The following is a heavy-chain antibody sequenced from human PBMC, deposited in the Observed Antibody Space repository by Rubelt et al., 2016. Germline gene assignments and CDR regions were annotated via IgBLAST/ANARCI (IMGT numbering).Heavy chain of an antibody. J-gene: IGHJ6*02. CDR3: ASVTNYYNGMDV. CDR2: IYYSGST. Sequence: QLQLQESGPGLVKPSETLSLTCTVSGGSISSSSYYWGWIRQPPGKGLEWIGSIYYSGSTYYNPSLKGRVTVSVDMSKRHFSLNLTSVTAADTAVYYCASVTNYYNGMDVWGHGTTVTVSS. V-gene: IGHV4-39*02. CDR1: GGSISSSSYY. D-gene: IGHD4-11*01.